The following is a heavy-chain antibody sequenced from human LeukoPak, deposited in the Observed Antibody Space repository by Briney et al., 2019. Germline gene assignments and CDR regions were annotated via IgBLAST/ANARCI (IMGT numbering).Heavy chain of an antibody. D-gene: IGHD4-11*01. J-gene: IGHJ4*02. V-gene: IGHV4-31*03. CDR1: GGSISSGDYY. CDR3: ATTRAHQFDY. Sequence: SQTLSLTCTVSGGSISSGDYYWTWIPQPPGKGLEWIGFIHYSGNTYYNPSLKSRVTISIDTSKNQFSLKLSSVTAADTAVYYCATTRAHQFDYWGQGTLVTVSS. CDR2: IHYSGNT.